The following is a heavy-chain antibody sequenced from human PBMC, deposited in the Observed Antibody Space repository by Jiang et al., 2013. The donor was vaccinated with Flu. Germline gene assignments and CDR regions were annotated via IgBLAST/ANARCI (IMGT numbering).Heavy chain of an antibody. CDR2: MNPNNGNT. V-gene: IGHV1-8*01. CDR1: GYTFTSFD. D-gene: IGHD1-7*01. J-gene: IGHJ5*02. CDR3: ARGTIIGTTYNWFDP. Sequence: SVKVSCKASGYTFTSFDINWVRQATGQGLEWMGWMNPNNGNTGYAQKFQGRVAMTRNTSISTAYMELSGLRSDDTAVYYCARGTIIGTTYNWFDPWGQGTLVTVSS.